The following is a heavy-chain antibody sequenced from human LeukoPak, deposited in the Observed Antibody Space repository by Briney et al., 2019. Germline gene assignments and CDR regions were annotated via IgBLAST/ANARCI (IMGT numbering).Heavy chain of an antibody. CDR1: GGSISSNY. CDR2: FYYSGST. J-gene: IGHJ4*02. CDR3: ARHEGVSGYYPLDY. V-gene: IGHV4-59*08. D-gene: IGHD3-22*01. Sequence: SETLSLTCTVSGGSISSNYWTWMRQPPGKGLEWIGYFYYSGSTTYNPSLKSRVTISVDTSKNQFSLKLSSVTAADTAIYYCARHEGVSGYYPLDYWSQVTLVTVSS.